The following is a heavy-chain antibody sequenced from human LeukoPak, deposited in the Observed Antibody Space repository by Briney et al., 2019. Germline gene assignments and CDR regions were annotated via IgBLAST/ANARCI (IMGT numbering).Heavy chain of an antibody. V-gene: IGHV3-21*01. D-gene: IGHD6-13*01. CDR3: ARTANFAAGYYIDY. CDR1: GFTFSSYT. CDR2: ISGSSRHK. Sequence: GGSLRLSCAASGFTFSSYTMNWVRQAPGKGLEWVPSISGSSRHKYYADSVKGRFTISRDNAKNSLYLQINSLRAEDTAVYYCARTANFAAGYYIDYWGQGTLVTVSS. J-gene: IGHJ4*02.